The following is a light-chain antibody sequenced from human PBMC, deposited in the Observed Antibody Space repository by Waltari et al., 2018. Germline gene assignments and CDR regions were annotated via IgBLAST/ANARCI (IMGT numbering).Light chain of an antibody. CDR2: DVN. Sequence: QSALTQPASVSGSPGQSITISCTGSSSDIGYYNYVSWYQLHPGRAPRLMAYDVNKRPSGVSNRVSASNSGNTASLTISGLQAEDEAHYYCNSYTGGISGVFGTGTKVTVL. CDR1: SSDIGYYNY. V-gene: IGLV2-14*03. J-gene: IGLJ1*01. CDR3: NSYTGGISGV.